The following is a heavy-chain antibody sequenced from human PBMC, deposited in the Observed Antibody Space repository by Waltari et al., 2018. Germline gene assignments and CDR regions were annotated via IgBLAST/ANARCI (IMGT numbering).Heavy chain of an antibody. CDR2: ISSRSSYI. V-gene: IGHV3-21*04. CDR3: ARDGYNSYWYFDL. Sequence: EVQLVESGGGLVKPGGSLRTSCAASGFTFSSSSMNWVRQAPGKGLEWVSSISSRSSYIYYADSVKGRFTISRDNAKNSLYLQMNSLRAEDTAVYYCARDGYNSYWYFDLWGRGTLVTVSS. CDR1: GFTFSSSS. D-gene: IGHD5-12*01. J-gene: IGHJ2*01.